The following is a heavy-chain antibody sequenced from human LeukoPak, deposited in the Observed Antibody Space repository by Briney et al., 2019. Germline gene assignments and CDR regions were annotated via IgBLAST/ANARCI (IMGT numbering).Heavy chain of an antibody. V-gene: IGHV4-59*08. CDR2: IYSSGTS. J-gene: IGHJ6*03. CDR1: GGSMNTYY. Sequence: PSETLSLTCTVSGGSMNTYYWSWIRQSPENGLEFIGYIYSSGTSDYNPSLKSRVVISLDTSRSQISLKMKSVTAADTAVYYCARRGTPYYYYYMDVWGSGTTVTVSS. CDR3: ARRGTPYYYYYMDV. D-gene: IGHD3-16*01.